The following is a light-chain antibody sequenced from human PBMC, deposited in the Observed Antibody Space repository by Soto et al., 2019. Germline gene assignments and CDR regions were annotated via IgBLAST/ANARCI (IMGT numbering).Light chain of an antibody. J-gene: IGLJ3*02. CDR2: LNSDGSH. V-gene: IGLV4-69*01. Sequence: QAVLTQSPSASASLGASAKLTCTLSSGHSSYAIAWHQQQPEKGPRYLMKLNSDGSHNKGDGIPDRFSGSSSGAERYLTISSLQSEDEADYYCQTWGTGIHGVFGGGTKLTVL. CDR3: QTWGTGIHGV. CDR1: SGHSSYA.